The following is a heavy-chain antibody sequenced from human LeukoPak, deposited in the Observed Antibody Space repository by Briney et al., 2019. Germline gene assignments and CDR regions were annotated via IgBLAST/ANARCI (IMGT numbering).Heavy chain of an antibody. CDR1: GYSFTSYW. Sequence: GESLKISCKGFGYSFTSYWIGWVRQMPGKGLEWMGIIYPGDSDTRYSPSFQGQVTISADKSISTAYLQWSSLKASDTAMYYCARHVPDILTGFPYGLVDYWGQGTLVTVSS. CDR2: IYPGDSDT. J-gene: IGHJ4*02. V-gene: IGHV5-51*01. D-gene: IGHD3-9*01. CDR3: ARHVPDILTGFPYGLVDY.